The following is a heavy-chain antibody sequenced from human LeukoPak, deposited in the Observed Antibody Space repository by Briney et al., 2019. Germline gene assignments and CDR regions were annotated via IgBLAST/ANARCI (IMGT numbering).Heavy chain of an antibody. CDR3: ARHQRLVSTPVDY. V-gene: IGHV4-4*02. J-gene: IGHJ4*02. D-gene: IGHD6-19*01. Sequence: TSSETLSLTCAVSGGSISSSNWWSWVRQPPGKGLEWIGEIYHSGSTNYNPSLKSRVTISVDTSKNQFSLKLSSVTAADTAVYYCARHQRLVSTPVDYWGQGTLVTVSS. CDR2: IYHSGST. CDR1: GGSISSSNW.